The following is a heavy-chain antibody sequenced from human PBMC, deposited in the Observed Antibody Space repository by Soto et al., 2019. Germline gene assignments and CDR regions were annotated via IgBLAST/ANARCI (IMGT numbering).Heavy chain of an antibody. D-gene: IGHD3-16*01. J-gene: IGHJ4*02. CDR3: ARTGWPQSSYYFDY. Sequence: EVQLAESGGGLVQPGGSLRLSCAASGFSFSLFWMSWVRQTPGKALEWVANINEDGSEKFFADSVKGRFTISRDNAKNSLSLQMNSLTADDTAVYYCARTGWPQSSYYFDYWGQGTLVTVSS. CDR1: GFSFSLFW. V-gene: IGHV3-7*03. CDR2: INEDGSEK.